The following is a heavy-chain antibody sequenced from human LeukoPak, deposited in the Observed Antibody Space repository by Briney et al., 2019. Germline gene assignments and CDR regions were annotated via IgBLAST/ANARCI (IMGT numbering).Heavy chain of an antibody. D-gene: IGHD3-22*01. V-gene: IGHV3-11*04. CDR1: GFTFSDYY. CDR3: ARDYYDSSGYYYFDY. J-gene: IGHJ4*02. Sequence: PGGSLRPSCAASGFTFSDYYMSWIRQAPGKGLEWVSYISSSGSTIYYADSVKGRFTISRDNAKNSLYLQMNSLRAEDTAVYYCARDYYDSSGYYYFDYWGQGTLVTVSS. CDR2: ISSSGSTI.